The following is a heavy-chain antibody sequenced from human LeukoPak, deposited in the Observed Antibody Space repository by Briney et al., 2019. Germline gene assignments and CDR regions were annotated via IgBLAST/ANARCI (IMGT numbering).Heavy chain of an antibody. CDR2: IHHSGNA. Sequence: PSETLSLTCTVSGDSISSGNYHWAWIRQPPGKGLECIGSIHHSGNAYYNSSLESRVTISVDMSKNQFSLQLRSVTAADTAVYYCAKHVSITYAHFDYWGQGSLVTVSS. CDR1: GDSISSGNYH. V-gene: IGHV4-39*07. CDR3: AKHVSITYAHFDY. J-gene: IGHJ4*02. D-gene: IGHD2-2*01.